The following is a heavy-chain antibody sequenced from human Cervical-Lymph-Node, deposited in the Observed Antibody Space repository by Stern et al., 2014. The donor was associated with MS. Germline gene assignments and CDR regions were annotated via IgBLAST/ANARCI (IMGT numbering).Heavy chain of an antibody. CDR3: AKAATWEHGY. Sequence: EVQLLESGGGLVQPGGSLRLSCSASGFTFSSYAMTWVRQAPGEGLEWVSGILAGGDTTYYADSVKGRFTISRDNSQGTLYLQMHSLTAEDTALYYCAKAATWEHGYWGQGTLVTVSS. D-gene: IGHD1-26*01. V-gene: IGHV3-23*01. J-gene: IGHJ4*02. CDR2: ILAGGDTT. CDR1: GFTFSSYA.